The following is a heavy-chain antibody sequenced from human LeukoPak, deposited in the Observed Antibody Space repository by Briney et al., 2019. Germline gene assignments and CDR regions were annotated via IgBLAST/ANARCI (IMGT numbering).Heavy chain of an antibody. J-gene: IGHJ4*02. Sequence: GGSLRLSCAASGFTFSSYVMSWVRQAPGKGLEWVSAISGSGGSTYYADSVKGRFTISRDNSKNTLYLQMNSLRAEDTAVYYCAKDLSIRGSYYQSDYWGQGTLVTVSS. V-gene: IGHV3-23*01. CDR1: GFTFSSYV. CDR2: ISGSGGST. D-gene: IGHD1-26*01. CDR3: AKDLSIRGSYYQSDY.